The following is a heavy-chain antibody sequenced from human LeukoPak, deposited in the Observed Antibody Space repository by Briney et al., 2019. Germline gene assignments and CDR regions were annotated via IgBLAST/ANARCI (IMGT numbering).Heavy chain of an antibody. CDR2: ISAYNGNT. Sequence: ASVKVSCKASGGTFSSYAISWVRQAPGQGLEWMGWISAYNGNTNYAQKLQGRVTMTTDTSTSTAYMELRSLRSDDTAVYYCARGKKDGGLLDPWGQGTLVTVSS. CDR1: GGTFSSYA. J-gene: IGHJ5*02. CDR3: ARGKKDGGLLDP. V-gene: IGHV1-18*01. D-gene: IGHD2-15*01.